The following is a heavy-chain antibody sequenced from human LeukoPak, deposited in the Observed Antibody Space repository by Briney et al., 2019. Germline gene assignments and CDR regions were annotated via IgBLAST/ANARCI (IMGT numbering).Heavy chain of an antibody. CDR3: ASSPNYYDSSGYPFEDY. V-gene: IGHV3-66*02. CDR1: GFTVSSNY. J-gene: IGHJ4*02. D-gene: IGHD3-22*01. CDR2: IYSGGST. Sequence: GGSVRLSCAASGFTVSSNYMSWVRQAPGKGLEWVSVIYSGGSTYYADSVKGRFTISRDNSKNTLYLQMNSLRAEDTAVYYCASSPNYYDSSGYPFEDYWGQGTLVTVSS.